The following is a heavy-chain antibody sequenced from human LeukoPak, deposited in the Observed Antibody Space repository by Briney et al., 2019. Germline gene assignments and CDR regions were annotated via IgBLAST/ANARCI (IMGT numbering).Heavy chain of an antibody. CDR3: AKLPVSYSSGWSNFDY. CDR1: GFTFSHYA. J-gene: IGHJ4*02. V-gene: IGHV3-23*01. CDR2: ISDSGGNT. Sequence: GGSLRLSCAASGFTFSHYAMGWVRQAPGKGPEWVSGISDSGGNTYYADSVKGRFTISRDNSRNTLFLQVNSLRAEDTAIYYCAKLPVSYSSGWSNFDYWGQGTLVTVSS. D-gene: IGHD6-19*01.